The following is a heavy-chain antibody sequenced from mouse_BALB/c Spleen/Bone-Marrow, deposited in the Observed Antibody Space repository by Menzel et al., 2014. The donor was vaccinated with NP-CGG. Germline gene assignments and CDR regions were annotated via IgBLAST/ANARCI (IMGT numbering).Heavy chain of an antibody. J-gene: IGHJ4*01. V-gene: IGHV1S56*01. CDR1: GYTFTSYY. CDR2: IYPGDLNT. D-gene: IGHD2-4*01. CDR3: ARKSQRAYDSMNY. Sequence: QVQLQQSGPELVKPGASVMISCKASGYTFTSYYVHWVRQRPGQGLEWIGWIYPGDLNTKYNEKFKGKATLTADKSSSTASMQVSSLTSEDSAVYFCARKSQRAYDSMNYWGQGTSVTVSS.